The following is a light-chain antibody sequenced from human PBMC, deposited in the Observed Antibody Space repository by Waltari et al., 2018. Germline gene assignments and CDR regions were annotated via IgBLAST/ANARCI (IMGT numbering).Light chain of an antibody. J-gene: IGLJ1*01. CDR3: CSYTGSSPLYV. Sequence: QSALTQPASVSGSPGQSTTISCTGTSSYVGSFNLVSWYQQHPGKAPKLIISEGTERPSGLSHRFSGSKSGNTASLTISGLQADDEADYFCCSYTGSSPLYVFGTGTKVSVL. CDR2: EGT. CDR1: SSYVGSFNL. V-gene: IGLV2-23*01.